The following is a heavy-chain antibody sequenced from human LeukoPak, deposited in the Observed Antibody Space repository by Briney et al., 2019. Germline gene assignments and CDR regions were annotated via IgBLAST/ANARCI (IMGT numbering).Heavy chain of an antibody. CDR2: FSYSGNT. CDR1: GGSISSSSYY. Sequence: SETLSLTYTVSGGSISSSSYYWGWIRQPPGKGLEWIGTFSYSGNTYHNPSLESRVTTSVDTSKNQFSLKLSSVTAAETAVYYCARHSGDGYAYPFDYWGQGTLVTVSS. V-gene: IGHV4-39*01. CDR3: ARHSGDGYAYPFDY. D-gene: IGHD5-18*01. J-gene: IGHJ4*02.